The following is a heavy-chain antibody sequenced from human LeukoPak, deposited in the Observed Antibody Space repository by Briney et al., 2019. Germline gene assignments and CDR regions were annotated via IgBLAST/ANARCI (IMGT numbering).Heavy chain of an antibody. Sequence: GGSLRLSCAASGFTFSSYSMNWVRQAPGKGLEWVSYISSSSSTIYYADSVKGRFTISRDNAKNSLYLQMNSPRAEDTAVYYCARVGGIAVAGTSDYWGQGTLVTVSS. CDR2: ISSSSSTI. J-gene: IGHJ4*02. CDR1: GFTFSSYS. D-gene: IGHD6-19*01. V-gene: IGHV3-48*04. CDR3: ARVGGIAVAGTSDY.